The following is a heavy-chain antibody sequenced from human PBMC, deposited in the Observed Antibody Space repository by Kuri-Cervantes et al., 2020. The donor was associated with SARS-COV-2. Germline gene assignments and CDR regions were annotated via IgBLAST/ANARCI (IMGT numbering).Heavy chain of an antibody. Sequence: ASVKVSCKASGYTSTDYYMHWVRQAPGQGPEWMGWINPNGGTNSAQKFQGRVTMTRDTSTSTVHMELSRLRFDDTAVFYCARNRRTGGYSFGFDLWGQGTLVTVSS. CDR3: ARNRRTGGYSFGFDL. CDR1: GYTSTDYY. J-gene: IGHJ4*02. D-gene: IGHD5-18*01. CDR2: INPNGGT. V-gene: IGHV1-2*02.